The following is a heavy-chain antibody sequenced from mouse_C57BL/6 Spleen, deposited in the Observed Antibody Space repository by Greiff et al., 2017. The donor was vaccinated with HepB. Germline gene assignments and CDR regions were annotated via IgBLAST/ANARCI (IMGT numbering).Heavy chain of an antibody. CDR2: IYPGDGDT. CDR3: ASQLSMVASTWFAY. V-gene: IGHV1-82*01. CDR1: GYAFSSSW. J-gene: IGHJ3*01. Sequence: VQLQQSGPELVKPGASVKISCKASGYAFSSSWMNWVKQRPGKGLEWIGRIYPGDGDTNYNGKFKGKATLTVDKSSSTAYMQLSSLTSEDSAVYFCASQLSMVASTWFAYWGQGTLVTVSA. D-gene: IGHD2-2*01.